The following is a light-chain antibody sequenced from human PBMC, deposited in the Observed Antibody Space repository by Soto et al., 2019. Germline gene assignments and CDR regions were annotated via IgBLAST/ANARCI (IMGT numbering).Light chain of an antibody. V-gene: IGKV3-15*01. Sequence: EIVMTQSPATLSVSPGETATLSCRASQSVSYNLAWYQQKPGQGPSLLIYGAFTRATGIPARFSGSGSGTEFTLTISSLQSEDFAVYYCQQYKNWPPLTFCGGTKVEIK. CDR3: QQYKNWPPLT. CDR2: GAF. CDR1: QSVSYN. J-gene: IGKJ4*01.